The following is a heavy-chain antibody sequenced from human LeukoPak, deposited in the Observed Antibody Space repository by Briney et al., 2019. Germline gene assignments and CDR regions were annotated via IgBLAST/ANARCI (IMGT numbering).Heavy chain of an antibody. Sequence: PGGSLRLSCAASGFTFSSYAMHWVRQAPGKGLEYVSAISSNGGSTYYANSVKGRFTISRDNSKNTLYLQMGSLRAEDMAVYYCARVGGELLLDAFDIWGQGTMVTVSS. CDR3: ARVGGELLLDAFDI. J-gene: IGHJ3*02. CDR2: ISSNGGST. D-gene: IGHD1-26*01. CDR1: GFTFSSYA. V-gene: IGHV3-64*01.